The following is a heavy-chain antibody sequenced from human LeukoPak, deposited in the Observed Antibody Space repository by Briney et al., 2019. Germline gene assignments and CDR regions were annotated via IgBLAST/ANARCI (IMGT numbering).Heavy chain of an antibody. CDR2: INPNSGAT. CDR3: AKIGSSHDFDY. J-gene: IGHJ4*02. CDR1: GYTFTVYF. D-gene: IGHD1-26*01. V-gene: IGHV1-2*06. Sequence: ASVKVSCKASGYTFTVYFIHWVRQASGQGLEWMGRINPNSGATDYAQKFQGRVTMTRDTSISTAYMELSSLKSDDTAVYYCAKIGSSHDFDYWGQGTLITVSS.